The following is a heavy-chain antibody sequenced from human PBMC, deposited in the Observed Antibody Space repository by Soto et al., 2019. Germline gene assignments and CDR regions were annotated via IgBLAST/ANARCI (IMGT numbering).Heavy chain of an antibody. CDR1: GYTFTSYY. Sequence: SVKVSCKESGYTFTSYYMHWVRQAHGQGLEWMGIINPILGIANYAQKFQGRVTITADTSTSTAYMELSSLRSEDTAVYYCARASRIAAAGTGAFDILGQGTMVTVSS. J-gene: IGHJ3*02. CDR2: INPILGIA. D-gene: IGHD6-13*01. CDR3: ARASRIAAAGTGAFDI. V-gene: IGHV1-46*01.